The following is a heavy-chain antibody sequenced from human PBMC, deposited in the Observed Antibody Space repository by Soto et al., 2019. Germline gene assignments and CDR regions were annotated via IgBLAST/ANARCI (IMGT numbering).Heavy chain of an antibody. V-gene: IGHV1-46*03. CDR2: INPSGGST. CDR3: ATLGVNAFDI. CDR1: GYTFPSYD. J-gene: IGHJ3*02. Sequence: QVQLVQSGAEVKKPGASVKVSCKASGYTFPSYDMRLVRQAPGQGLEWMGIINPSGGSTSYAQKFQGRVSMTRDTSTSTVYMELSTLRSEDTAVYYCATLGVNAFDIWGQGTMVTVSS. D-gene: IGHD3-10*01.